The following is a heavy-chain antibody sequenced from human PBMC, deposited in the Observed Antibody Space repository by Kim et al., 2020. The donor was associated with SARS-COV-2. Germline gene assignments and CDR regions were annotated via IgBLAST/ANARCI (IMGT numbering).Heavy chain of an antibody. J-gene: IGHJ4*02. CDR1: GFTFSSYA. CDR2: ISYDGSNK. D-gene: IGHD5-12*01. V-gene: IGHV3-30*04. Sequence: GGSLRLSCAASGFTFSSYAMHWVRQAPGKGLEWVAVISYDGSNKYYADSVKGRFTISRDNSKNTLYLQMNSLRAEDTAVYYCARERPLMGSGYDLYYWGQGTLVTVSS. CDR3: ARERPLMGSGYDLYY.